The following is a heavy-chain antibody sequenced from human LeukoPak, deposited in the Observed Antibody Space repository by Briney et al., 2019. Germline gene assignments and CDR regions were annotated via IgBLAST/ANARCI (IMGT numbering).Heavy chain of an antibody. Sequence: SETLSLTCTVSGYSISSGYYWGWIRQPPGKGLEWIGSIYHSGRTYYNPSLKSRVTISVDTSWNQFSLKLNSVTAADTAVYYCAKSNGYGLVDIWGQGTMVTVSS. D-gene: IGHD3-10*01. J-gene: IGHJ3*02. CDR1: GYSISSGYY. CDR2: IYHSGRT. CDR3: AKSNGYGLVDI. V-gene: IGHV4-38-2*02.